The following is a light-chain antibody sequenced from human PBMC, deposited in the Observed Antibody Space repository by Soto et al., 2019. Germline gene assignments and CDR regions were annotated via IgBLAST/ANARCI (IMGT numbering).Light chain of an antibody. CDR1: SGHSSYA. J-gene: IGLJ3*02. Sequence: QPVLTQSPSASASLGASVKLTCTLSSGHSSYAIAWHQQQPEKGPRYLMKLNSDGSHSKGDGIPDRFSGSSSGAERYLTISSLQSEDEADYYGQTWGTGIHVFGGGTQLTVL. CDR2: LNSDGSH. V-gene: IGLV4-69*01. CDR3: QTWGTGIHV.